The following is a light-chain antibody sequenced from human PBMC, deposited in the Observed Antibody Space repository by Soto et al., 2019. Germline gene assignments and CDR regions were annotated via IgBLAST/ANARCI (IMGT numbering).Light chain of an antibody. J-gene: IGLJ2*01. Sequence: QAVVTQPPSASGSPGQSVTISCAGSNSDIGASNSVSWYQQHPGKAPKLLISEVTKRPSGVPDRFSGSKSGNTASLTVSGLQAEDEADYYCGSKAGSNKHVVFGGGTKLTVL. CDR1: NSDIGASNS. CDR3: GSKAGSNKHVV. CDR2: EVT. V-gene: IGLV2-8*01.